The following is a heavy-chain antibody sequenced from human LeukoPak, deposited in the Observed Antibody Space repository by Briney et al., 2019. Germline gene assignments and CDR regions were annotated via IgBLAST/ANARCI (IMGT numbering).Heavy chain of an antibody. CDR1: GYTFTSYG. V-gene: IGHV1-3*03. CDR2: INAGNGNT. Sequence: ASVKVSCKASGYTFTSYGISWVRQAPGQGLEWMGWINAGNGNTKYSQEFQGRVTITRDTSASTAYMELSSLRSEDMAVYYCAREGWYGDYGHFDYWGQGTLVTVSS. J-gene: IGHJ4*02. D-gene: IGHD4-17*01. CDR3: AREGWYGDYGHFDY.